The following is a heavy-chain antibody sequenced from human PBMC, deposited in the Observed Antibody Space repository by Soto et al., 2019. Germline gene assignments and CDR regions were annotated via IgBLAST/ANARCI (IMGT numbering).Heavy chain of an antibody. CDR3: AREETGTFDL. V-gene: IGHV3-33*01. J-gene: IGHJ4*02. CDR2: IWYDGSNE. Sequence: QVQLVESGGGVVQPGRSLRLSCVASGSTFSSYAMHWVRQAPGKGLEWVAVIWYDGSNEDYADSVKGRFTISRDNSKNPLFLQMNSLRAEDTAVYYCAREETGTFDLWGQGTLVTVSP. D-gene: IGHD1-1*01. CDR1: GSTFSSYA.